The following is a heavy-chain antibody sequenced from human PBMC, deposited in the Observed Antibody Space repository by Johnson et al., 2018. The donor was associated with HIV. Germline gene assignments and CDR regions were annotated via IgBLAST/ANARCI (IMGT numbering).Heavy chain of an antibody. D-gene: IGHD6-19*01. Sequence: VQLVESGGGVVQPGKSLRLSCAASGFTFSSYGMHWVRQAPGKGLEWVAIIWYDGNNKYYADSVKGRFTISRDNSKSTLYLQMNSLRPEDTAVYYCAKGDDSSGWYNGAFDIWGLGTMVTVSS. J-gene: IGHJ3*02. CDR1: GFTFSSYG. V-gene: IGHV3-33*06. CDR2: IWYDGNNK. CDR3: AKGDDSSGWYNGAFDI.